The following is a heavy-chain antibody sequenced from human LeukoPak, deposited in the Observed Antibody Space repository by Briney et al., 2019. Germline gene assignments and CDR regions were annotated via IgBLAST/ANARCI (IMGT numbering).Heavy chain of an antibody. Sequence: PGGSLRLSCAASGFTFSDAWMIWVRQAPGKGLEWVGRIKSRADGGTPDYAAPVTGRFTISRDDSNGTLFLLMNSLTTEDTAVYYCATQGLLDAFDIWGQGTMVIVSS. V-gene: IGHV3-15*01. CDR2: IKSRADGGTP. J-gene: IGHJ3*02. CDR3: ATQGLLDAFDI. CDR1: GFTFSDAW. D-gene: IGHD3-22*01.